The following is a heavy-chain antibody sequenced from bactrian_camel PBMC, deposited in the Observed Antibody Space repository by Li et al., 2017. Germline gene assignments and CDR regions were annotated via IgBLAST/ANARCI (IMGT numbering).Heavy chain of an antibody. CDR2: IYSGGNTT. Sequence: QLVESGGGSVQAGGSLRLACSTPKSTYSTAYMGWFRQTPGKEREGVAAIYSGGNTTFYADHVKGRFTISQDKAKNTLYLQMNSLEPEDTALYYCATNRLTPGSYWGQGTQVTVS. CDR1: KSTYSTAY. V-gene: IGHV3S28*01. CDR3: ATNRLTPGSY. J-gene: IGHJ4*01. D-gene: IGHD6*01.